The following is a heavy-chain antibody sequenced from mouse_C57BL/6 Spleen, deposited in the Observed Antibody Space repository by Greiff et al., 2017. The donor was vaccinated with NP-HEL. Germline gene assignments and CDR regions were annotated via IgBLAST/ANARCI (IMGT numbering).Heavy chain of an antibody. D-gene: IGHD2-4*01. CDR3: ARGGDYDRFAY. V-gene: IGHV5-4*01. Sequence: VQLKESGGGLVKPGGSLKLSCAASGFTFSSYAMSWVRQTPEKRLEWVATISDGGSYTYYPDNVKGRFTISRDNAKNNLYLQMSHLKSEDTAMYYCARGGDYDRFAYWGQGTLVTVSA. J-gene: IGHJ3*01. CDR2: ISDGGSYT. CDR1: GFTFSSYA.